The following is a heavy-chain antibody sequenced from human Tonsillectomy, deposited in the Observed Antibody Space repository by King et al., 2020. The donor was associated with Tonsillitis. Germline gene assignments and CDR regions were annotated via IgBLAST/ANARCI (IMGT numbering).Heavy chain of an antibody. CDR2: IKQDGSEK. CDR3: ARGIRSD. Sequence: QLVQSGGGLVEAGGSLRLSCAASGFNFSSFWMSWVRQAPGKGLEWVAHIKQDGSEKLYVDSVKGRFTVSRDNAKNSLYLQMSSLRAEDTAVYYCARGIRSDWGQGTRVTVSS. J-gene: IGHJ4*02. D-gene: IGHD3-10*01. CDR1: GFNFSSFW. V-gene: IGHV3-7*01.